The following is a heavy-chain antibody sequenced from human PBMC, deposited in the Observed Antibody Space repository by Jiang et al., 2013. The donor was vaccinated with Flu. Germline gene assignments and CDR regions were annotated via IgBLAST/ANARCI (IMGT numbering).Heavy chain of an antibody. V-gene: IGHV1-69*04. CDR3: ARNHCSGGSCYMGPAGWYFDY. J-gene: IGHJ4*02. Sequence: GAEVKKPGSSVKVSCKASGGTFSSYAISWVRQAPGQGLEWMGRIIPILGIANYAQKFQGRVTITADKSTSTAYMELSSLRSEDTAVYYCARNHCSGGSCYMGPAGWYFDYWGQGTLVTVSS. CDR1: GGTFSSYA. D-gene: IGHD2-15*01. CDR2: IIPILGIA.